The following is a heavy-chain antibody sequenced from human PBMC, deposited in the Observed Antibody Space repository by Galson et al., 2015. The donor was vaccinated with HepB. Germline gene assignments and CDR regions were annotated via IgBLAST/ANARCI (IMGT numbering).Heavy chain of an antibody. Sequence: QSGAEVKKPGESLKISCKGSGYSFISYWIGWVRQMPGKGLEWMGIIYPGDSNTRYSPSFEGQVTISADKSIDTAFLQWNSLKASDTAMYYCTRQGAVVAGEGLDAFDIWGQGTMVTVSS. V-gene: IGHV5-51*01. D-gene: IGHD3-22*01. CDR3: TRQGAVVAGEGLDAFDI. CDR1: GYSFISYW. CDR2: IYPGDSNT. J-gene: IGHJ3*02.